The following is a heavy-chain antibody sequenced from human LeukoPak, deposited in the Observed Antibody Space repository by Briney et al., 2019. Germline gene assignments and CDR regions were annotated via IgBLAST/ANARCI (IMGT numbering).Heavy chain of an antibody. CDR2: IWYDGTNK. CDR3: ARAAYDNSGYLTL. V-gene: IGHV3-33*01. Sequence: GGSLRLSCVASGFTLSSYGMHWVRRAPGKGLEWVAVIWYDGTNKYYADSVKGRFTISRDSSKNTLYLQMNSLRAEDTAVYYCARAAYDNSGYLTLWGQGTLVTVSS. CDR1: GFTLSSYG. D-gene: IGHD3-22*01. J-gene: IGHJ4*02.